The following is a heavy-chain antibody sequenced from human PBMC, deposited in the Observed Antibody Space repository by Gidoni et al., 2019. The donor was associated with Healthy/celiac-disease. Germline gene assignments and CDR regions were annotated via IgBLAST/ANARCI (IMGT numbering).Heavy chain of an antibody. J-gene: IGHJ6*02. V-gene: IGHV1-46*01. CDR3: ARDFLWFPVSSSFGLDV. Sequence: QAQVVQSGAAVKNPGASVTVSCKASGYIGTSDSMHWVRQAPGQGLEWMGIINPRGGTTGSAQKFQGSVTMTSDTSTSTVYMELSSLRSEDTALYYCARDFLWFPVSSSFGLDVWGPGTPVTVSS. D-gene: IGHD3-10*01. CDR1: GYIGTSDS. CDR2: INPRGGTT.